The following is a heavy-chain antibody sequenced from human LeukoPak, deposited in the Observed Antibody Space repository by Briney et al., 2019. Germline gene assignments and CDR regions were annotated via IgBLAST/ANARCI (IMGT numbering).Heavy chain of an antibody. Sequence: ASVKVSCKASGYTFSSYYMHWVRQAPGQGLEWMGIINPSGGSTSYAQKFQGRVTMTRDTSTTTVYMELSSLRSEDTAVYYCARALGENWNDSPLAAFDIWGQGTMVTVSS. J-gene: IGHJ3*02. CDR3: ARALGENWNDSPLAAFDI. D-gene: IGHD1-1*01. CDR1: GYTFSSYY. V-gene: IGHV1-46*01. CDR2: INPSGGST.